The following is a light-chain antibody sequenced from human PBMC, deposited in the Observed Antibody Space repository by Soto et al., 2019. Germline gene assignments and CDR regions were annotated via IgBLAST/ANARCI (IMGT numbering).Light chain of an antibody. J-gene: IGKJ1*01. CDR2: AAS. CDR1: QGISSY. CDR3: QQYYSYPWT. Sequence: AIRMTQAPSSFSASTGDRVTITCRASQGISSYLAWYQQKPGKAPKLLIYAASTLQSGVPSRFSGSGSGTDFTLTISCLQSEDLATSYCQQYYSYPWTFGQGTKVEIK. V-gene: IGKV1-8*01.